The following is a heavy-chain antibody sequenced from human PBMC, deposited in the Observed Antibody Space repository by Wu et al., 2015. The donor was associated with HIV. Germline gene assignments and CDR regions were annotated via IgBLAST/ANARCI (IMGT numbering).Heavy chain of an antibody. J-gene: IGHJ5*02. Sequence: QVQLVQSGAEVKKPGSSVKVSCKASGGTFSSYAISWVRQAPGQGLEWMGGIIPIFGTANYAQKFQGRVTITADESTSTAYMELSSLRSEDTAVYYCARGGCSSTSCYQNWFDPWGQGTLVTVSS. CDR3: ARGGCSSTSCYQNWFDP. CDR1: GGTFSSYA. V-gene: IGHV1-69*12. D-gene: IGHD2-2*01. CDR2: IIPIFGTA.